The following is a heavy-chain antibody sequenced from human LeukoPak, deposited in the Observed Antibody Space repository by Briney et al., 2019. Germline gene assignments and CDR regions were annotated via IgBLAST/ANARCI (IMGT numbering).Heavy chain of an antibody. CDR1: GYTFTGYY. J-gene: IGHJ6*02. Sequence: ASVKVSCKASGYTFTGYYMHWVRQAPGQGLEWMGWINPNSGGTNYAQKFQGRVNMTRDTSISTAYMELSRLRSDDTAVYYCARKGPNYYGMDVWGQGTTVTVSS. CDR3: ARKGPNYYGMDV. V-gene: IGHV1-2*02. CDR2: INPNSGGT.